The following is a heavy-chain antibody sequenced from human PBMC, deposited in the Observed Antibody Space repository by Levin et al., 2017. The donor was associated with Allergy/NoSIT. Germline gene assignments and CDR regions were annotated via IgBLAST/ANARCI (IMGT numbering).Heavy chain of an antibody. J-gene: IGHJ5*02. CDR3: ARVMYYEILTGYLP. CDR2: ISSSGSTI. D-gene: IGHD3-9*01. Sequence: GGSLRLSCAASGFTFSDYYMSWIRQAPGKGLEWVSYISSSGSTIYYADSVKGRFTISRDNAKNSLYLQMNSLRAEDTAVYYCARVMYYEILTGYLPWGQGTLVTVSS. CDR1: GFTFSDYY. V-gene: IGHV3-11*01.